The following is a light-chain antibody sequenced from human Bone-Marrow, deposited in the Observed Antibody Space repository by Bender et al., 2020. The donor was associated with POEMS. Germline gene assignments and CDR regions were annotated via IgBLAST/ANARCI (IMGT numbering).Light chain of an antibody. CDR2: QDT. CDR1: DLGDKY. V-gene: IGLV3-1*01. CDR3: DAWDTYSVI. J-gene: IGLJ2*01. Sequence: SYEVTQPPSVSVSPGQTASITCSGDDLGDKYVAWYQQKPGQSPVLVIYQDTKRPSGIPERFSGSNSGNTATLTISGTQAMDEADYYCDAWDTYSVILGGGTKWSVL.